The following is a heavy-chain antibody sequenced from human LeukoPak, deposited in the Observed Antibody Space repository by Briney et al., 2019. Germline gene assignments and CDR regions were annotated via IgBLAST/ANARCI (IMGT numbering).Heavy chain of an antibody. Sequence: GGSLRLFCAASGFTFDDYAMHWVRQAPGKGLEWVSGISWNSGSIGYADSVKGRFTISRDNAKNSLYLQMNSLRAEDTALYYCAKDSLVGAVAGASFDYWGQGTVVTVSS. J-gene: IGHJ4*02. D-gene: IGHD6-19*01. CDR3: AKDSLVGAVAGASFDY. CDR2: ISWNSGSI. CDR1: GFTFDDYA. V-gene: IGHV3-9*01.